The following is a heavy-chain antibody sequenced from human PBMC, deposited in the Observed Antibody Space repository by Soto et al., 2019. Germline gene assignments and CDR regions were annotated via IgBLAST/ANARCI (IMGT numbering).Heavy chain of an antibody. CDR3: AGGGVRGVITRTRDYYGMDV. V-gene: IGHV5-51*01. Sequence: GESLKISCMGSGYSFTTHWIGWVRQMPGKGLEWMGIIYPRDSDTRYSPSFQDQVTISADKSITTAYLQWSSLKASDTAMYYCAGGGVRGVITRTRDYYGMDVWGQGPTVTVSS. D-gene: IGHD3-10*01. CDR2: IYPRDSDT. CDR1: GYSFTTHW. J-gene: IGHJ6*02.